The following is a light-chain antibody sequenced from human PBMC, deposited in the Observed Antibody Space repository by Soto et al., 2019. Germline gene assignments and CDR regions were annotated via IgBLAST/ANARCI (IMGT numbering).Light chain of an antibody. J-gene: IGKJ4*01. Sequence: EIGMKQAPATLSLSPGERPTLSCRASQSXSSYLALYHQKTGQAPRLLXDAASNRATGSPARLSGSGSGTDFTLTISSLEPEYFAVYYCQQRSDWPRTFGGGTKVDIK. CDR3: QQRSDWPRT. CDR1: QSXSSY. CDR2: AAS. V-gene: IGKV3-11*01.